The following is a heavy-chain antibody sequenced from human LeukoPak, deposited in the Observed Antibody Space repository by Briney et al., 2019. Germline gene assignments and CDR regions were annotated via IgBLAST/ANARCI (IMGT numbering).Heavy chain of an antibody. Sequence: GGSLRLSCAASGFTFSSYSMNWVRQAPGKGLEWVSSISSSSSYIYYADSVKGRFTISRDNAKNSLYLQMNSLRAEDTAVYYCARGGAAAAHDYWGQGTLGTVSS. CDR2: ISSSSSYI. J-gene: IGHJ4*02. CDR1: GFTFSSYS. CDR3: ARGGAAAAHDY. D-gene: IGHD6-13*01. V-gene: IGHV3-21*01.